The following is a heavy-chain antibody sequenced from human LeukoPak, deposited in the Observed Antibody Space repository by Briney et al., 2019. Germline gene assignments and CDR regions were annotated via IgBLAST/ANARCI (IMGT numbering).Heavy chain of an antibody. CDR1: GFTFSSYW. J-gene: IGHJ4*02. CDR3: ARALGGTTSTY. V-gene: IGHV3-74*01. D-gene: IGHD1-7*01. Sequence: PGGSLRLSCAASGFTFSSYWMHWVRQAPGKGLVWVSLINNDGSITNYADSVKGRFTISRDNAKNTLYLQMNSLRAEDTAVYYCARALGGTTSTYWGQGTLVTVSS. CDR2: INNDGSIT.